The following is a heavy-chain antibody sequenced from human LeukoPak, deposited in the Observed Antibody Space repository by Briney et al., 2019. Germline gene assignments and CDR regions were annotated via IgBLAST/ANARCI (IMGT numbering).Heavy chain of an antibody. V-gene: IGHV3-30*18. Sequence: GGSLRLSCAASGFTFSSYGMHWVRQAPGKGLEWVAVISYDGSNKYYADSVKGRFTISRDNSKNTLYLQMNSLRAEDTAVYYCAKGPPTSYSSSWQEYFQHWGQGTLVTVSS. CDR3: AKGPPTSYSSSWQEYFQH. CDR1: GFTFSSYG. D-gene: IGHD6-13*01. CDR2: ISYDGSNK. J-gene: IGHJ1*01.